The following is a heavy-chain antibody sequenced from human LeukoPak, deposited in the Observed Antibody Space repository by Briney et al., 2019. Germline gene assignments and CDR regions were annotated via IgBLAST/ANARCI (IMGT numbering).Heavy chain of an antibody. CDR3: ARDLVVVPAAT. Sequence: EPGGSLRLSCAASGFTFSSYAMHWVRQAPGKGLEWVAVISYDGSNKYYADSVKGRFTISRDNSKNTLYLQMNSLRAEDTAVHYCARDLVVVPAATWGQGTLVTVSS. J-gene: IGHJ5*02. V-gene: IGHV3-30-3*01. CDR2: ISYDGSNK. CDR1: GFTFSSYA. D-gene: IGHD2-2*01.